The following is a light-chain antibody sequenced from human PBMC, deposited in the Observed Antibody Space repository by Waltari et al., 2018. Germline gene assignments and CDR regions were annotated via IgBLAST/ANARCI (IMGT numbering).Light chain of an antibody. CDR2: DVN. CDR1: SSDVGGYHY. CDR3: TSFTSSSTIV. V-gene: IGLV2-14*03. J-gene: IGLJ2*01. Sequence: QSALPQPASVSGSPGQSITISCTGSSSDVGGYHYVSWYQQHPGKAPKLMLSDVNKRPSGVSNRFSGSKSDNTASLTISGLQAEDEAHYYCTSFTSSSTIVFGGGTKLTVL.